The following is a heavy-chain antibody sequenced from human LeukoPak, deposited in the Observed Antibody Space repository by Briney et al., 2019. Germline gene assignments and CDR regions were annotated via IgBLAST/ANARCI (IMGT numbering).Heavy chain of an antibody. CDR1: GFTFSSYE. Sequence: PGGSLRLSCAASGFTFSSYEMNWVRKGPGKGLEWISYISSSGGSIYYADFVKGRFTVSRDNAKNSLYLQINSLRVDDTAVYYCAREKRDCGGDCLDYWGQGTLVTVSS. J-gene: IGHJ4*02. V-gene: IGHV3-48*03. CDR3: AREKRDCGGDCLDY. D-gene: IGHD2-21*02. CDR2: ISSSGGSI.